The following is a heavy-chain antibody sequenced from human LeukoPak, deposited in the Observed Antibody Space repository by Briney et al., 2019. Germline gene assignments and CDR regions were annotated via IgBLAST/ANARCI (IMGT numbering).Heavy chain of an antibody. CDR3: TTDVVGRWGYHFDY. J-gene: IGHJ4*02. Sequence: SGGSLRLSCAASGFTFSNAWMSWVRQAPGKGLEWVGRIKSKTDGGTTDYAAPVKGRFTISRDDSKNTLYLQMNSLKTEDTAVYYCTTDVVGRWGYHFDYWGQGTLVTVAS. D-gene: IGHD2-15*01. CDR1: GFTFSNAW. CDR2: IKSKTDGGTT. V-gene: IGHV3-15*01.